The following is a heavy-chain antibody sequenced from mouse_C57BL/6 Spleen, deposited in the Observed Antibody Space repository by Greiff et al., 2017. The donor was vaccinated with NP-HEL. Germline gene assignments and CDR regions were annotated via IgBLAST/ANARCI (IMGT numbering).Heavy chain of an antibody. V-gene: IGHV1-81*01. J-gene: IGHJ4*01. CDR3: AREGIYYGSTYYYDMDD. D-gene: IGHD1-1*01. CDR1: GYTFTSYG. Sequence: VQVVESGAELARPGASVKLSCKASGYTFTSYGISWVKQRTGQGLEWIGEIYPRSGNTYYNEKFKGKATLTADKSSSTAYMELRSLTSEDSAVYFCAREGIYYGSTYYYDMDDWGQGTSVTVSS. CDR2: IYPRSGNT.